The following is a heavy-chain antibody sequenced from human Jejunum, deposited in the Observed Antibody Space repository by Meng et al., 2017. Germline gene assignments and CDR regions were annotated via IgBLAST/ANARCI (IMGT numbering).Heavy chain of an antibody. CDR1: GFTFDRFS. CDR2: LSDRYDTT. J-gene: IGHJ4*02. CDR3: AKDRFDRQWMRGSFDY. V-gene: IGHV3-23*04. Sequence: EVQVVESGGGLIPPGGSLTLSCAASGFTFDRFSMTWVRQAPGKGLEWVSGLSDRYDTTYYADSVKGRFTVSRDTSKNTMYLQMNSLRVDDTAVYFCAKDRFDRQWMRGSFDYWGQGVLVTVSS. D-gene: IGHD6-19*01.